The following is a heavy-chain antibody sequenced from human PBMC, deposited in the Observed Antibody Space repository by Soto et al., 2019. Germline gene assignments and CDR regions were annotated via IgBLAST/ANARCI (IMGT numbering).Heavy chain of an antibody. CDR2: IYWDDDK. V-gene: IGHV2-5*02. D-gene: IGHD6-19*01. CDR1: GFSLTTRGVA. Sequence: QITLKESGPTLVKPTQTLTLTCTFSGFSLTTRGVAVAWIRQPPGKSLEWLPLIYWDDDKRYSPSLKSKRTITQDTYNNQVVLTMTNMDPVDTATYCCAHDSSGWYGMDVWGQGTTVTVSS. J-gene: IGHJ6*02. CDR3: AHDSSGWYGMDV.